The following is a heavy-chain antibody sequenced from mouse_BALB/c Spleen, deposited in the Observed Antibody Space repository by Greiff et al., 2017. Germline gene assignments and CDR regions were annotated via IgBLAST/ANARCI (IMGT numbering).Heavy chain of an antibody. J-gene: IGHJ4*01. CDR2: ISSGGGST. CDR3: ARHGYGNYVAMDY. Sequence: EVQGVESGGGLVKPGGSLKLSCAASGFAFSSYDMSWVRQTPEKRLEWVAYISSGGGSTYYPDTVKGRFTISRDNAKNTLYLQMSSLKSEDTAMYYCARHGYGNYVAMDYWGQGTSVTVSS. D-gene: IGHD2-1*01. CDR1: GFAFSSYD. V-gene: IGHV5-12-1*01.